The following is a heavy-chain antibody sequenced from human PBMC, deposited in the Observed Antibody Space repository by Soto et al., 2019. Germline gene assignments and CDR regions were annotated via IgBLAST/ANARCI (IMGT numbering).Heavy chain of an antibody. CDR3: AREGALLFGGNSEYYSTMDV. D-gene: IGHD2-21*02. CDR2: INHSGST. J-gene: IGHJ6*02. Sequence: SETLSLTCAVYGGSFSGYYWTWIRQPPGTGLEWIGEINHSGSTNYNPSLKSRVTISVDTSKNQFSLKLTSVTAADTAFYYCAREGALLFGGNSEYYSTMDVWGQGSSVTVSS. V-gene: IGHV4-34*01. CDR1: GGSFSGYY.